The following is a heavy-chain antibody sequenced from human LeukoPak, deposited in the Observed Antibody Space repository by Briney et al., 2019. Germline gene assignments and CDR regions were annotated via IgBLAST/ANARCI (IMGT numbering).Heavy chain of an antibody. CDR1: GGTFSSYG. Sequence: ASVKVSCKASGGTFSSYGISWVRQAPGQGLEWMGWISAYNGNTNYAQKLQGRVTMTTDTSTSTAYMELRSLGSDDTAVYYCAREYYPAVSYFDYWGQGTLVTVSS. V-gene: IGHV1-18*01. D-gene: IGHD3-10*01. CDR2: ISAYNGNT. J-gene: IGHJ4*02. CDR3: AREYYPAVSYFDY.